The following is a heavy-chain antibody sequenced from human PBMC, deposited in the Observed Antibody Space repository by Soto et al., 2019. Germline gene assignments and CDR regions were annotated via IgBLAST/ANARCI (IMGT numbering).Heavy chain of an antibody. CDR2: ISHLEIT. CDR1: GASISYGGFS. Sequence: HLQLQESGSGLVKTSETLSLTCTVSGASISYGGFSWSWIRQSPGKGLEWIGYISHLEITYFHPSFKSRLTMSIDRTRTQFSLKLSSVTAADMAVYYCARGGGYDSFAHWGQGVLVTVSS. J-gene: IGHJ4*02. D-gene: IGHD5-12*01. CDR3: ARGGGYDSFAH. V-gene: IGHV4-30-2*06.